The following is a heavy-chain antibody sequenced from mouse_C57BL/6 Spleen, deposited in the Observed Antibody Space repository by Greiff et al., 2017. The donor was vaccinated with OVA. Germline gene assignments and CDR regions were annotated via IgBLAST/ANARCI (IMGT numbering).Heavy chain of an antibody. J-gene: IGHJ1*03. Sequence: VQLQQSGAELVRPGASVKLSCTASGFNIKDDYMPWVKQRPEQGLEWIGWLDPENGYTEYASKFQGKVTLTADTSYNTAYLQLSSLTSEDTAVYYCNTEGVTGRWYFGVWGTGTTVSVSS. CDR2: LDPENGYT. CDR3: NTEGVTGRWYFGV. V-gene: IGHV14-4*01. CDR1: GFNIKDDY. D-gene: IGHD4-1*01.